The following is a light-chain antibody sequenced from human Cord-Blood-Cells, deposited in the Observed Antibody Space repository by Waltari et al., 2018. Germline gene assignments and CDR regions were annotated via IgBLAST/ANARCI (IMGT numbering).Light chain of an antibody. J-gene: IGKJ1*01. CDR2: KAS. Sequence: DIQMTQSPSTLSASVGDRVTITCRASQSISSWLAWYQQKPGKAPKLLIYKASSLESGVPSRFSGSVSGTEFTLTISSLQPDDFATYYCQQYNSYMWTFGQGTKVEIK. CDR3: QQYNSYMWT. V-gene: IGKV1-5*03. CDR1: QSISSW.